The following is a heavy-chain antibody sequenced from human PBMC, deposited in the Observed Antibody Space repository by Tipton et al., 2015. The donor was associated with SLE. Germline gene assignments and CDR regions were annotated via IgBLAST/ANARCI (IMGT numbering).Heavy chain of an antibody. D-gene: IGHD2-15*01. J-gene: IGHJ4*02. Sequence: LRLSCTVSGGSISSHYWSWIRQPPGKGLEWIGYIYYSGSTNYNPSLKSRVTISVDTSKNQFSLKLSSVTAADTAVYYCARGLYCSGGSCYYFDYWGQGTLVTVSS. CDR2: IYYSGST. CDR3: ARGLYCSGGSCYYFDY. V-gene: IGHV4-59*11. CDR1: GGSISSHY.